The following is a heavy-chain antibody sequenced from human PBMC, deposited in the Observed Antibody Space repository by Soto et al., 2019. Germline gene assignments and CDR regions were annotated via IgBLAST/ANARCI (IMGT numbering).Heavy chain of an antibody. Sequence: GESLKISCXGSGYTFTDYWIDWVRQLPGKGLEWMGIIYPGDSDTRYSPSFQGHVTITVDKSTSTAYLQWNTLKASDIAMYYSPRHISNFRYYFYAMEVWCQGTSVAVFS. V-gene: IGHV5-51*01. CDR2: IYPGDSDT. D-gene: IGHD4-4*01. J-gene: IGHJ6*02. CDR1: GYTFTDYW. CDR3: PRHISNFRYYFYAMEV.